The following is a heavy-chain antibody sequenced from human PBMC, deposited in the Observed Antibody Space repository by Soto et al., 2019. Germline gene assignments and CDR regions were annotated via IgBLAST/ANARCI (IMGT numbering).Heavy chain of an antibody. J-gene: IGHJ6*02. V-gene: IGHV4-34*01. D-gene: IGHD6-19*01. CDR3: ARGRPKGSGGFVPYYFPPMAV. CDR2: INHRGSS. Sequence: PSETRSLTCAVYGGSFSAFYWSWIRQPPGKGVEWIGDINHRGSSTYSPALKRRASLPVPPSKSHFPPKLNSVTATDTAVYYCARGRPKGSGGFVPYYFPPMAVWGQGPTVT. CDR1: GGSFSAFY.